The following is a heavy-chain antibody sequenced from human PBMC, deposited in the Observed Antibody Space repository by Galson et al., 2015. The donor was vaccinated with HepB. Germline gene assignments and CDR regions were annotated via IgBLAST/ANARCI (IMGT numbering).Heavy chain of an antibody. V-gene: IGHV3-30*18. Sequence: SLRLSCAASGFTFSSYGMHWVRQAPGKGLEWVAVISYDGSNKYYADSVKGRFTISRDNSKNTLYLQMNSLRAEDTAVYYCAKEGWEHTPPDYWGQGTLVTVSS. CDR2: ISYDGSNK. J-gene: IGHJ4*02. CDR3: AKEGWEHTPPDY. CDR1: GFTFSSYG. D-gene: IGHD1-26*01.